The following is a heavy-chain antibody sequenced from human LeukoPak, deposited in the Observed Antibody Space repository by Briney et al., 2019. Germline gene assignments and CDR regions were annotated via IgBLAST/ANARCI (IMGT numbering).Heavy chain of an antibody. J-gene: IGHJ6*02. CDR1: GFTFSSYG. CDR2: ISYDGSNK. Sequence: GGSLRLSCAASGFTFSSYGIHWVRQAPGKGLEWVAVISYDGSNKYYADSVKGRFTISRDNSKNTLYLQMNSLRAEDTAVYYCARDHGMDVWGQGTTVTVSS. CDR3: ARDHGMDV. V-gene: IGHV3-30*03.